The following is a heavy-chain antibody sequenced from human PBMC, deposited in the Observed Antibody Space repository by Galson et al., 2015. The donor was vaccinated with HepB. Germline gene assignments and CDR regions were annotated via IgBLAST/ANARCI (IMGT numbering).Heavy chain of an antibody. CDR3: ASDYDILTGIDY. CDR1: RFTFSSYW. CDR2: IKQDGSEK. J-gene: IGHJ4*02. V-gene: IGHV3-7*03. D-gene: IGHD3-9*01. Sequence: SLRLSCAASRFTFSSYWMSWVRQAPGKGLEWVANIKQDGSEKYYVDSVKGRFTISRDNAKNSLYLQMNSLRAEDTAVYYCASDYDILTGIDYWGQGTLVTVSS.